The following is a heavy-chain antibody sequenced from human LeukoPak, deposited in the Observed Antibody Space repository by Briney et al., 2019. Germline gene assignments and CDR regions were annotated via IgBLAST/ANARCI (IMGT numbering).Heavy chain of an antibody. CDR1: GYTFTSYD. CDR3: ARVGFRGDPNDY. D-gene: IGHD3-10*01. CDR2: MNPNSGNT. Sequence: ASVKVSCKASGYTFTSYDINWVRQATGQGLEWMGWMNPNSGNTGYAQKFQGRVTMGRNTSISTGYMELSSLRSEDTAVYYCARVGFRGDPNDYWGQGTLVTVSS. V-gene: IGHV1-8*01. J-gene: IGHJ4*02.